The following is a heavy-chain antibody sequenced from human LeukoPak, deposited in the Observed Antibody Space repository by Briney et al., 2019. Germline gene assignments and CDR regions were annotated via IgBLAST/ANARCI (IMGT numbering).Heavy chain of an antibody. CDR3: AKDGFLTGYSSSWYFRKNYFDY. J-gene: IGHJ4*02. D-gene: IGHD6-13*01. CDR2: ISYDGSNK. CDR1: GFTFSSYG. V-gene: IGHV3-30*18. Sequence: GGSLRLSCAASGFTFSSYGMHWVRQAPGKGLEWVAVISYDGSNKYYADSVKGRFTISRDNSKNTLYLQMNSLRAEDTAVYYCAKDGFLTGYSSSWYFRKNYFDYWGQGTLATVSS.